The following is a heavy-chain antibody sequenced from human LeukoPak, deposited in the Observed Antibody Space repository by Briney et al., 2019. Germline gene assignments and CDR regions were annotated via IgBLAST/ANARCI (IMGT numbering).Heavy chain of an antibody. CDR3: AREWANQRQRRDN. CDR2: LYAGGTT. J-gene: IGHJ4*02. D-gene: IGHD1-14*01. CDR1: GFSVSSSF. V-gene: IGHV3-53*01. Sequence: AGGSLRLSYAASGFSVSSSFMTWVRQSPVKGLELVAVLYAGGTTNYVESVKGRFTISRDNSKNTVYLQMNSLRDDDTGVYYCAREWANQRQRRDNWGQGTPVTVSS.